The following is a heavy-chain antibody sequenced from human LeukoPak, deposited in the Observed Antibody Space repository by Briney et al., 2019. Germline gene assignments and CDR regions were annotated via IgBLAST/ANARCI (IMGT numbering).Heavy chain of an antibody. CDR3: AKVGDGDYYLDY. V-gene: IGHV3-33*03. CDR2: IWFDGSEK. CDR1: GFTFKSYG. J-gene: IGHJ4*02. D-gene: IGHD4-17*01. Sequence: GGSLRLSCAASGFTFKSYGMHWVLQAPGKGLEWVAVIWFDGSEKHYADSVKGRFTISRDNSKNTLYLQMNSLRAEDTAVYYCAKVGDGDYYLDYWGQGTLVTVSS.